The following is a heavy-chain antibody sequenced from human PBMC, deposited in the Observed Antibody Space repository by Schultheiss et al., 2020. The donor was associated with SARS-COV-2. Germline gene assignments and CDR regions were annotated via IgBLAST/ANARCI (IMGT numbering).Heavy chain of an antibody. Sequence: GSLRLSCTVSGGSISSYYWSWIRQPPGKKLEWIGYIFYSGSTNYNPSLKSRVTISVDTSKNQFSLKLSSVTAADTAVYYCARGGRAVVIAIRRVGLWFDPWGQGTLVTVSS. CDR2: IFYSGST. V-gene: IGHV4-59*12. J-gene: IGHJ5*02. CDR3: ARGGRAVVIAIRRVGLWFDP. D-gene: IGHD2-21*01. CDR1: GGSISSYY.